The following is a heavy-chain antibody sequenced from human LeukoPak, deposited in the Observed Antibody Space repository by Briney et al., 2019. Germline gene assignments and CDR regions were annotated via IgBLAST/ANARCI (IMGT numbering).Heavy chain of an antibody. CDR1: GGSFSGYY. D-gene: IGHD3-22*01. CDR3: ARDRYYYDSSGYYYFDY. Sequence: PSETLSLTCAVYGGSFSGYYWSWIRQPPGKGLEWIGEINHSGSTNYNPSLKSRVTMSADTSKNQFSLKLSSVTAADTAVYYCARDRYYYDSSGYYYFDYWGQGTLVTVSS. J-gene: IGHJ4*02. CDR2: INHSGST. V-gene: IGHV4-34*01.